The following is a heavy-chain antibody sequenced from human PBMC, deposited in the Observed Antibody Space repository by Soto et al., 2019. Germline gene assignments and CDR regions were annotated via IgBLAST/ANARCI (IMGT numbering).Heavy chain of an antibody. J-gene: IGHJ4*02. V-gene: IGHV3-30*03. CDR3: VGGQYYFDY. CDR1: GFPFTSYG. D-gene: IGHD3-10*01. Sequence: ESGGGVVQAGRSLRLSCAASGFPFTSYGMHWVREGPDKGLEWVAIISYDGSDKYYADSVKGRFTISRDNSKNTLYLQMNSLRPEDTALYYCVGGQYYFDYRGQGTLVIVSS. CDR2: ISYDGSDK.